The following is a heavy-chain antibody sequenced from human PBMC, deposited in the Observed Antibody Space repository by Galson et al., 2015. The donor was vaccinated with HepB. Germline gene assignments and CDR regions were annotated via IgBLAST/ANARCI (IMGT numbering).Heavy chain of an antibody. D-gene: IGHD1-26*01. CDR3: ARGAGRYDVFDV. V-gene: IGHV4-4*02. CDR1: GVSFINTDW. J-gene: IGHJ3*01. Sequence: ETLSLTCAVSGVSFINTDWWGWVRQPPGKGLEWIGEIYDSGRTFYNPSLKSRVTISVDRSKTQFFLKLTSVTAADTAVYYCARGAGRYDVFDVWGQGTLVTVSS. CDR2: IYDSGRT.